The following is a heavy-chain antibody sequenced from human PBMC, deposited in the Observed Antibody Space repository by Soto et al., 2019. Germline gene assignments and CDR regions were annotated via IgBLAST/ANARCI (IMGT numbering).Heavy chain of an antibody. V-gene: IGHV4-31*03. CDR2: IYYSGST. CDR1: GGSICSGGYY. Sequence: PSETLSLTCTVSGGSICSGGYYWSWIRQHPGKGLEWIGYIYYSGSTYYNPSLKSRVTISVDTSKDQFSLKLSSVTAADTAVYYCARGITYGERVRGNWFDPWGQGTLVTVSS. CDR3: ARGITYGERVRGNWFDP. J-gene: IGHJ5*02. D-gene: IGHD4-17*01.